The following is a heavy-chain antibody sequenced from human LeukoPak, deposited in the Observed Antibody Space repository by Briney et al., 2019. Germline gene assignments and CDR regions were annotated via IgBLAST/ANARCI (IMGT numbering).Heavy chain of an antibody. CDR2: ISYDGSNK. Sequence: GRSLRLSCAASGFTFSSYGMHWVRQAPGKGLEWVAVISYDGSNKYYADSVKGRFTISRDNSKNTLYLQMNSLRAEDTAVYYCATPRYSSGYSGFDYWGQGTLVTVSS. V-gene: IGHV3-30*03. D-gene: IGHD3-22*01. CDR1: GFTFSSYG. CDR3: ATPRYSSGYSGFDY. J-gene: IGHJ4*02.